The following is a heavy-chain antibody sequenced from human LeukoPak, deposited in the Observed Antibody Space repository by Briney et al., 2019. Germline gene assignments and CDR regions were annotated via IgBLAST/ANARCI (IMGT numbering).Heavy chain of an antibody. CDR1: GGTFSSYA. V-gene: IGHV1-69*06. D-gene: IGHD6-13*01. J-gene: IGHJ6*03. CDR2: IIPIFGTA. CDR3: ARGITAAAGLLSRGYYYYYMDV. Sequence: ASVKVSCKASGGTFSSYAISWVRQAPGQGLEWMGGIIPIFGTANYAQKFQGRVTITADKSTSTAYMELSSLRSEDTAVYYCARGITAAAGLLSRGYYYYYMDVWGKGTTVTVSS.